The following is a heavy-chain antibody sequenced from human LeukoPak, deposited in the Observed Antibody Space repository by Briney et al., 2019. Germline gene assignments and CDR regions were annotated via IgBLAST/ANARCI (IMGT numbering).Heavy chain of an antibody. D-gene: IGHD6-25*01. CDR3: AKDTESGADINFDY. CDR1: GFTFSSYS. CDR2: ISSSSSTI. Sequence: GGSLRLSCAASGFTFSSYSMNWVRQAPGKGLEWVSYISSSSSTIYYADSVKGRFTISRDNAKSSLYLQMNSLRAEDTAVYYCAKDTESGADINFDYWGQGTLVTVSS. J-gene: IGHJ4*02. V-gene: IGHV3-48*01.